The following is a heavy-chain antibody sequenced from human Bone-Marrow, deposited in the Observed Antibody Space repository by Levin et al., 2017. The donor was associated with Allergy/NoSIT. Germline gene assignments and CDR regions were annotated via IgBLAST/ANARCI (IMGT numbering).Heavy chain of an antibody. CDR2: INHSGST. J-gene: IGHJ4*02. V-gene: IGHV4-34*01. CDR3: ARGRYCSGGSCYFDY. D-gene: IGHD2-15*01. Sequence: SETLSLTCAVYGGSFSGYYWSWIRQPPGKGLEWIGEINHSGSTNYNPSLKSRVTISVDTSKNQFSLKLSSVTAADTAVYYCARGRYCSGGSCYFDYWGQGTLVTVSS. CDR1: GGSFSGYY.